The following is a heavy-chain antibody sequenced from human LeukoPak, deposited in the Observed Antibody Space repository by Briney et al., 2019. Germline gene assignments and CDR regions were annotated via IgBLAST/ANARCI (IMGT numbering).Heavy chain of an antibody. CDR2: INPNSGGT. CDR3: AVFVVVPAAIVPY. Sequence: ASVKVSCKASGYTFTGYYMHWVRQAPGQGLEWMGWINPNSGGTNYAQKFQGRVTMTRDTSISTAYMELSSLRSEDTAVYYCAVFVVVPAAIVPYWGQGTLVTVSS. V-gene: IGHV1-2*02. CDR1: GYTFTGYY. D-gene: IGHD2-2*01. J-gene: IGHJ4*02.